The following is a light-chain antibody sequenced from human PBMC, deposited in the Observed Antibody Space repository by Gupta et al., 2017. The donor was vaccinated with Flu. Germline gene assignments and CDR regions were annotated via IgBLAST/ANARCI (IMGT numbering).Light chain of an antibody. CDR1: QSVAGDY. J-gene: IGKJ3*01. V-gene: IGKV3-20*01. CDR3: QQNGRTIT. CDR2: GAS. Sequence: EIVLRQSPGTLSLSPGERATLSCRASQSVAGDYLGWYQQKPGQAPRLLIYGASRRATGIPDRFSGSGSGTDFTLTIRRLEPEDFAVYYCQQNGRTITFGHGTKVDIK.